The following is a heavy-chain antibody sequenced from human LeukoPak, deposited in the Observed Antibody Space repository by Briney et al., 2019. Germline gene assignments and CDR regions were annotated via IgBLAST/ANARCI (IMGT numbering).Heavy chain of an antibody. J-gene: IGHJ4*02. CDR2: ISRDGRTL. CDR1: GFTFSSYE. Sequence: GGSLRLSCAASGFTFSSYEMNWVRQAPGKGLEWVSYISRDGRTLYYADSVKRRFTISRDNAKNSLFLQMNSLRAEDTAVYFSAREALGTSWNYFDDWGQGTLVTVSS. V-gene: IGHV3-48*03. CDR3: AREALGTSWNYFDD. D-gene: IGHD1-1*01.